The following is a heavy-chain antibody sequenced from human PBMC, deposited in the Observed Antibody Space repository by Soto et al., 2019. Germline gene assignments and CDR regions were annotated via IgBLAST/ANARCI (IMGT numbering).Heavy chain of an antibody. V-gene: IGHV4-4*02. J-gene: IGHJ5*02. D-gene: IGHD3-3*01. Sequence: KPSETLSLTCAVSGDSITSANWWSWVRQSPRKGLEWLGEIYHNGSTNYNPSLKCRVAISVDKAKNQFSLKLTSVTAADTAVYYCARARGAIFGVVIRNWFDPWGRGTLVTVSS. CDR1: GDSITSANW. CDR3: ARARGAIFGVVIRNWFDP. CDR2: IYHNGST.